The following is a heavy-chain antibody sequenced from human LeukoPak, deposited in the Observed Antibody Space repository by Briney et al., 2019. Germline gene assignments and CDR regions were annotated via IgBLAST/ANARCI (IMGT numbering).Heavy chain of an antibody. CDR1: GGSVSSGSYY. D-gene: IGHD6-13*01. J-gene: IGHJ3*02. CDR2: IYYSGST. V-gene: IGHV4-61*01. Sequence: SETLSLTCTVSGGSVSSGSYYWSWIRQPPGKGLEWIGYIYYSGSTNYNPSLKSRVTISIDTSKNQFSLKLSSVTAADTAVYYCARGIQSSFDIWGQGTMVTVSS. CDR3: ARGIQSSFDI.